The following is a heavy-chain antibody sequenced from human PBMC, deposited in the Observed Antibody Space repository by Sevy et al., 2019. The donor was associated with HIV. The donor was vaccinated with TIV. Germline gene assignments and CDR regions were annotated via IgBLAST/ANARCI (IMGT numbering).Heavy chain of an antibody. V-gene: IGHV3-21*01. CDR3: ARLSYYDSRGYFDY. J-gene: IGHJ4*02. CDR1: GFTFSIYS. Sequence: GGSLRLSCAASGFTFSIYSMNWVRQAPGKGLEWISSISSSSSYIYYADSVKGRFTISRDNAKNSLYLQMNSLRAEDTAVYYCARLSYYDSRGYFDYWGQGTLVTVSS. CDR2: ISSSSSYI. D-gene: IGHD3-22*01.